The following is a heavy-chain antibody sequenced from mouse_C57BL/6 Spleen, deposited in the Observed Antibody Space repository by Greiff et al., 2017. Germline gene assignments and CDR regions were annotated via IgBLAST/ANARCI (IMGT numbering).Heavy chain of an antibody. J-gene: IGHJ2*01. CDR3: ARGDYDYDCDH. CDR1: GYTFTSYG. CDR2: IYPRSGNT. D-gene: IGHD2-4*01. V-gene: IGHV1-81*01. Sequence: VQLKESGAELARPGASVKLSCKASGYTFTSYGISWVKQRTGQGLEWIGEIYPRSGNTYYNEKFKGKATLTADKSSSTAYMELRSLTSEDSAVYFCARGDYDYDCDHWGQGTTLTVSS.